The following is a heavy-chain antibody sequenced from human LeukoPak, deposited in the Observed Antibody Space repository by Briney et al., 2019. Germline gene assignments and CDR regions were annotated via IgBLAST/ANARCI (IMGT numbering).Heavy chain of an antibody. D-gene: IGHD2-8*02. CDR2: IRTDGGST. V-gene: IGHV3-74*01. CDR3: ARDMETGGRAFDS. J-gene: IGHJ4*02. CDR1: GFRFSNYW. Sequence: PGGSLRLSCAASGFRFSNYWIHWVRQAPAKGLVWVSRIRTDGGSTAYADFVKGRFTISRDNAKNTVYLQMNSLRADDTAVYYCARDMETGGRAFDSWGQGTLATVSS.